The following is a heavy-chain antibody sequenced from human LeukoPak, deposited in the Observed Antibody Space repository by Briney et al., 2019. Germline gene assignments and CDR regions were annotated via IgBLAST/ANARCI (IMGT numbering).Heavy chain of an antibody. V-gene: IGHV4-28*05. CDR3: ARKATTGPTKAAFDI. Sequence: SETLSLTCAVSGGSISSSNYWGWIRQPPGKGLEWIGHIYYSGSIYYNPSLKSRVTMSVDTSKNQFSLKLSSVTAVDTAVYYCARKATTGPTKAAFDIWGQGTMVTVSS. J-gene: IGHJ3*02. CDR2: IYYSGSI. D-gene: IGHD4-17*01. CDR1: GGSISSSNY.